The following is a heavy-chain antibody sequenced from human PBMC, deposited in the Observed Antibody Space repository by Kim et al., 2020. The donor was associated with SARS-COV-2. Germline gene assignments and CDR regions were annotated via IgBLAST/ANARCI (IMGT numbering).Heavy chain of an antibody. Sequence: SETLSLTCTVSGASIDNKNYMWVWVRQPPGKGLEWIASFSYTENSYYNPSLKSRVTTSGDTSKNQVSLRLTSVTAADTALYYCARDPGTVRGVVNWFDPWGHGTLVTVSS. CDR3: ARDPGTVRGVVNWFDP. D-gene: IGHD3-10*01. CDR1: GASIDNKNYM. V-gene: IGHV4-39*07. J-gene: IGHJ5*02. CDR2: FSYTENS.